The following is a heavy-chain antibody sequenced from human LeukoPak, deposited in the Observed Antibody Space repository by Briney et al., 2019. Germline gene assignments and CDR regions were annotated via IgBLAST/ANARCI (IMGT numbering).Heavy chain of an antibody. J-gene: IGHJ4*02. CDR1: GFTFSSYT. CDR3: ARMYCSGGSCYHPDRVDY. Sequence: GGSLRLSCAASGFTFSSYTMNWVRQAPGKGLEWVSSISSSSGYIYYADSVKGRFTISRDNAKNSLYLQMNSLRAEDTAVYYCARMYCSGGSCYHPDRVDYWGQGTLVTVSS. CDR2: ISSSSGYI. V-gene: IGHV3-21*01. D-gene: IGHD2-15*01.